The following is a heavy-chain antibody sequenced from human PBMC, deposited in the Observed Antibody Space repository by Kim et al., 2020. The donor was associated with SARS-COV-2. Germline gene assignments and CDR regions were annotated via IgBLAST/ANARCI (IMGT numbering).Heavy chain of an antibody. V-gene: IGHV3-53*01. J-gene: IGHJ4*02. CDR3: VNLPVGPY. Sequence: GGSLRLSCAASGFTVSSNYMTWVRQAPGKGLEWVSVIYGGGRTYYADSVKGRFTISRENSKNTLYLQMNSLRAEDTAVYYCVNLPVGPYWGQGTLVTVSS. CDR1: GFTVSSNY. D-gene: IGHD1-26*01. CDR2: IYGGGRT.